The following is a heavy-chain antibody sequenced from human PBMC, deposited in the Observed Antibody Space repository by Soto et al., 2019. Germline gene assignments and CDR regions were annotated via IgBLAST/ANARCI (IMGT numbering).Heavy chain of an antibody. Sequence: QVQLQESGPGLVKPSQTLSLTCTVSGGSISSGGYYWSWIRQHPGKGLEWIGSIYYSGSTYYNPSLKSRVPKTVDTSKNQFSLKLSSVTAADTAVYYCARTGERWILGYYFDYWGQGTLVTVSS. CDR2: IYYSGST. D-gene: IGHD2-2*03. J-gene: IGHJ4*02. CDR1: GGSISSGGYY. CDR3: ARTGERWILGYYFDY. V-gene: IGHV4-31*03.